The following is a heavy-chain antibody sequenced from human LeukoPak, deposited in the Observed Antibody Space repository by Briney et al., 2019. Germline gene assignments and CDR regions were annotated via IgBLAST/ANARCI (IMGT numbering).Heavy chain of an antibody. Sequence: GGSLRLSCAASGFTFKLYWMHWVRQVPGKRPVWVSSISSSSSYIYYADSVKGRFTISRDNAKNSLYLQMNSLRAEDAAVYYCARCKQQLAEGFDPWGQGTLVTVSS. V-gene: IGHV3-21*01. CDR1: GFTFKLYW. D-gene: IGHD6-13*01. J-gene: IGHJ5*02. CDR2: ISSSSSYI. CDR3: ARCKQQLAEGFDP.